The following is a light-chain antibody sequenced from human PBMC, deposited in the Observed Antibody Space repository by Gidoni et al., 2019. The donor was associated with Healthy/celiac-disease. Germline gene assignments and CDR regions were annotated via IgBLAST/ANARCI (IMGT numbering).Light chain of an antibody. CDR1: QSVLYSSNNKNY. CDR3: QQYYSTPRT. Sequence: DIVMTQSPDSLAVSLGERATINCKSSQSVLYSSNNKNYLAWSQQKPGQPPKLLIYWASTRESGVPDRFSGSGSGTDFTLTISSLQAEDGAVYYCQQYYSTPRTFXQXTKLEIK. J-gene: IGKJ2*01. CDR2: WAS. V-gene: IGKV4-1*01.